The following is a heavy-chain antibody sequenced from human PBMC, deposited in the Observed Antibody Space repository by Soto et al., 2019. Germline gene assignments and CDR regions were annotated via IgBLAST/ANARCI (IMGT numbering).Heavy chain of an antibody. V-gene: IGHV4-39*01. D-gene: IGHD3-10*01. Sequence: QLQLQESGPGLVQPSGTLSLTCTVSGGSITSGDNYYWGWVRQPPGKGLEYIGSVHHNGRTYSNPSLKSRVTVSADTSKNQFSLKLTSVTAADTAVYYCARQGSGRQYPVDSWGQGTLVTVSS. CDR2: VHHNGRT. CDR3: ARQGSGRQYPVDS. CDR1: GGSITSGDNYY. J-gene: IGHJ4*02.